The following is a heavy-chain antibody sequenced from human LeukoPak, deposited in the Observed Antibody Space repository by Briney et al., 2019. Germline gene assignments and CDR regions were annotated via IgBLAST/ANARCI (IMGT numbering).Heavy chain of an antibody. CDR1: GGSLNGYY. Sequence: SETLSLTCAVYGGSLNGYYWSWIRQPPGKGLEWIGEVNHSGRANCNPSLKSRATITADTSKNQFSLKVTSVTAADTATYYCARHLTGERAFDIWGQGTLVTVSS. D-gene: IGHD7-27*01. CDR2: VNHSGRA. CDR3: ARHLTGERAFDI. V-gene: IGHV4-34*01. J-gene: IGHJ3*02.